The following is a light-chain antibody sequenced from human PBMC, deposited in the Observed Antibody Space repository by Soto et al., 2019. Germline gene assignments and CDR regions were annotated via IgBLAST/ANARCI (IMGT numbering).Light chain of an antibody. CDR1: QTVNNW. CDR2: ASS. CDR3: QQANTFPLT. Sequence: DIQVTQSPSSVSASVGVRVTITCRASQTVNNWLAWYQQRPGKAPKLLIYASSTLQGGVPSRFSGSGSGTDFTLTISSLQPEDFATYYCQQANTFPLTFGGGPKVDIK. V-gene: IGKV1-12*01. J-gene: IGKJ4*01.